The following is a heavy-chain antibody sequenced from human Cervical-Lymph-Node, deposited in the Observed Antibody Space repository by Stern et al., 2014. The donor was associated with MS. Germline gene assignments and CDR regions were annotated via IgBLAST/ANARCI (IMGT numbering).Heavy chain of an antibody. V-gene: IGHV3-20*01. J-gene: IGHJ6*02. CDR1: GFTFGDYG. CDR3: ARARLDLNYYYYGMDV. CDR2: INWNGGST. Sequence: EVQLVESGGGVVRPGGALRLSCAASGFTFGDYGMNWVRQAPGKGLGWVSGINWNGGSTGYADPVKGRFTISRDNAKNSLYLQMNSLRAEDTALYHCARARLDLNYYYYGMDVWGQGTTVTVSS. D-gene: IGHD3-22*01.